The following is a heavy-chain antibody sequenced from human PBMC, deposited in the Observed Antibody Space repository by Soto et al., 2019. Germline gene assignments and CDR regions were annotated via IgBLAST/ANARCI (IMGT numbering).Heavy chain of an antibody. D-gene: IGHD6-13*01. V-gene: IGHV3-23*01. J-gene: IGHJ4*02. CDR3: AKVSSSWYAGFFDL. CDR1: GFTFSSHA. CDR2: LSDSGDSI. Sequence: GGSLRLSCAASGFTFSSHAMTWVRQAPGKGLEWVSGLSDSGDSIYYADSVKGRFTISRDNSMNTLYLQMNTLRAEDTAIYYCAKVSSSWYAGFFDLWGQGTLVTVSS.